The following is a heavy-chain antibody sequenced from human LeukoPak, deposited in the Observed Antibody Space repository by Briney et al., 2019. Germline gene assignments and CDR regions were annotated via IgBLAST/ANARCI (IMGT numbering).Heavy chain of an antibody. D-gene: IGHD4-11*01. CDR1: GFTFSSYA. Sequence: GGSLRLSCAASGFTFSSYAMSWVRQAPGKGLEWVSAISGSGGSTYYADSVKGRFTISRDNAKNSLYLQMNSLRAEDTAVYYCAREGDYNKPPFDYWGQGTLVTVSS. CDR2: ISGSGGST. CDR3: AREGDYNKPPFDY. J-gene: IGHJ4*02. V-gene: IGHV3-23*01.